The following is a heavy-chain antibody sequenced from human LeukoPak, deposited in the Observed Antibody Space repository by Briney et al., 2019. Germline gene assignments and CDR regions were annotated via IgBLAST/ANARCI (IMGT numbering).Heavy chain of an antibody. Sequence: RRASVKVSCKASGYTFTGYYMHWVRQAPGQGLEWMGWINPNSGGTNYAQKFQGRVTMTRDTSISTAYMELSRLRSDDTAVYYCASDPMKYSSSSEDYWGQGTLVTVSS. CDR1: GYTFTGYY. D-gene: IGHD6-6*01. V-gene: IGHV1-2*02. J-gene: IGHJ4*02. CDR2: INPNSGGT. CDR3: ASDPMKYSSSSEDY.